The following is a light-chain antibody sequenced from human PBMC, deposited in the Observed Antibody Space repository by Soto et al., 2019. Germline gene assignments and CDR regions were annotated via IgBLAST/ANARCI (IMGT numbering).Light chain of an antibody. J-gene: IGKJ1*01. Sequence: EIVLTQSPGTLSLSPGETVTLSCRASQSVDSNYLAWYQQKVGQAPRLLIYGASSRATGIPDRFSGSGSGTDFPLSISRLEPEDFAVYYCQQYGSSPWTFGQGTRVEIK. CDR3: QQYGSSPWT. CDR2: GAS. CDR1: QSVDSNY. V-gene: IGKV3-20*01.